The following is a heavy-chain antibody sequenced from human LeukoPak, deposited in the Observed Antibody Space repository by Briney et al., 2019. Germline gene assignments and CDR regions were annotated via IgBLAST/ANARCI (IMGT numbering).Heavy chain of an antibody. J-gene: IGHJ4*02. D-gene: IGHD5-24*01. Sequence: AGGSLRLSCAASGFIFSSYAMSWVRQAPGRGLEWVSAISGSGASTYYADSVKGRFTISRDNSKNTLYLQMNSLRAEDTAIYYCAKAQDGYNFDYWGQGTLVTVSS. CDR1: GFIFSSYA. CDR2: ISGSGAST. V-gene: IGHV3-23*01. CDR3: AKAQDGYNFDY.